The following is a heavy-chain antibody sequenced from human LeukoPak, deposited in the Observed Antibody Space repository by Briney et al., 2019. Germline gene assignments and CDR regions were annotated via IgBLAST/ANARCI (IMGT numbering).Heavy chain of an antibody. J-gene: IGHJ5*02. CDR3: ARRVTMVRGVKNWFDP. V-gene: IGHV4-30-2*01. CDR2: IYHSGST. CDR1: GGSISSGGYS. D-gene: IGHD3-10*01. Sequence: PSQTLSLTCAVSGGSISSGGYSWSWIRQPPGKGLEWIGYIYHSGSTYYSPSLKSRVTISVDRSKNQFSPKLSSVTAADTAVYYCARRVTMVRGVKNWFDPWGQGTLVTVSS.